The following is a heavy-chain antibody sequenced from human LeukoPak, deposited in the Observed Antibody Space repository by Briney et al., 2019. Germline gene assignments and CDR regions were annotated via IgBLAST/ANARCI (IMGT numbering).Heavy chain of an antibody. Sequence: GGSLRLSCAASGFTFSSYEMNWVRQAPGKGLEWVSYISSSGSTIYYADSVKGRFTISRDNSKNTLYLQMNSLRAEDTAVYYCARGGYYGLGNDFRYDPWGQGTLVTVSS. J-gene: IGHJ5*02. CDR3: ARGGYYGLGNDFRYDP. CDR1: GFTFSSYE. V-gene: IGHV3-48*03. CDR2: ISSSGSTI. D-gene: IGHD3-10*01.